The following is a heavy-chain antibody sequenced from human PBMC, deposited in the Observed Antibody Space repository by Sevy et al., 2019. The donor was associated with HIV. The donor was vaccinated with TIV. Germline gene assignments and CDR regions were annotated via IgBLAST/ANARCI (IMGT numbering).Heavy chain of an antibody. V-gene: IGHV3-48*03. Sequence: GGSLRLSCVASGFTFSSYEMNWVRQAPGKGLEWVSYISNSGTSIYYSDSVKGRFTISRDNARNSLYLQMNSLRAEDTAVYYCARDSPPSATTVAHFDCWGQGTLVTVSS. CDR2: ISNSGTSI. J-gene: IGHJ4*02. D-gene: IGHD4-17*01. CDR3: ARDSPPSATTVAHFDC. CDR1: GFTFSSYE.